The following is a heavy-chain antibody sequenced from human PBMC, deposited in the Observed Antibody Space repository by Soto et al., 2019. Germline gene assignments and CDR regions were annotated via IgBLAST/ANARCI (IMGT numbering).Heavy chain of an antibody. D-gene: IGHD2-8*01. J-gene: IGHJ4*02. CDR1: GFPFRKAG. CDR3: TTTKGRLEPPTNDF. V-gene: IGHV3-15*01. CDR2: IKSDAYGGAI. Sequence: EVQLWEFGGGLVKPGGSLRLSWAGPGFPFRKAGRGWVRRAPGKGLEWVGRIKSDAYGGAIDYAAPVKGRFTISRDDSKNTLFLQMNNLRAEDTAVYSCTTTKGRLEPPTNDFWGQGTPVIVSS.